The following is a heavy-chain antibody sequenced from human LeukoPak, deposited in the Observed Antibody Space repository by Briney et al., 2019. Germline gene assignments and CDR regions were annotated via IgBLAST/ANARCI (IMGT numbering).Heavy chain of an antibody. CDR1: GFTFSSYA. CDR3: AKGHILLWFVA. J-gene: IGHJ5*02. V-gene: IGHV3-23*01. Sequence: GGSLRLSCAASGFTFSSYAMGWVRQAPGKGLEWVSAISGSGGSTYYADSVRGRFTISRDNSKSTLYLQMNSLRAEDTAVYYCAKGHILLWFVAWGQGTLVTVSS. CDR2: ISGSGGST. D-gene: IGHD3-10*01.